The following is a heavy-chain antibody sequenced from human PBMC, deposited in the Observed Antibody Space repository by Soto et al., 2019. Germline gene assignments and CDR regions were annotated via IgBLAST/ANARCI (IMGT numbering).Heavy chain of an antibody. D-gene: IGHD3-10*01. CDR2: TSYNGNNK. Sequence: QVQLVESGGGVVQPGRSLRLSCAASGFTFSDSSMHWVRQAPDKGLEWVASTSYNGNNKYYGDSVKGRFTISRDNSKNTLHLEMITLRPEDTAVYYCAKDIKCEDFTYGYFYYGMDVWGQGTTVTVSS. J-gene: IGHJ6*02. CDR1: GFTFSDSS. CDR3: AKDIKCEDFTYGYFYYGMDV. V-gene: IGHV3-30*18.